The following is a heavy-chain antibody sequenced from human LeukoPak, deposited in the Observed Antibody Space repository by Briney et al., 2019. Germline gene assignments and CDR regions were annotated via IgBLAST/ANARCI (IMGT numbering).Heavy chain of an antibody. CDR2: INTGGSIR. Sequence: GGSLRLSCAASGFTFSNYWMHWVRQVPGKGLVWVSNINTGGSIRNYADSVKGRFTISRDNAKETLYLQMDSLRAEDTAVYYCARDLRGPRDSWGQGTPVIVSS. CDR3: ARDLRGPRDS. CDR1: GFTFSNYW. D-gene: IGHD3-10*01. V-gene: IGHV3-74*01. J-gene: IGHJ4*02.